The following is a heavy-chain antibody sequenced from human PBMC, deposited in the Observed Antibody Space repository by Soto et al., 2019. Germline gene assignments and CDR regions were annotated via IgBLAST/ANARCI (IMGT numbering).Heavy chain of an antibody. Sequence: PSETLSLTCTVSGGSISSGDYYRSWILQPPGKGLECIGYIYYSGSTYYNPSLKSRVTISVDTSKNQFSLKLSSVTAADTAVYYCARDRGGSESGYSLYYYYGMDVWGQGTTVTVSS. J-gene: IGHJ6*02. CDR3: ARDRGGSESGYSLYYYYGMDV. V-gene: IGHV4-30-4*01. CDR1: GGSISSGDYY. D-gene: IGHD3-3*01. CDR2: IYYSGST.